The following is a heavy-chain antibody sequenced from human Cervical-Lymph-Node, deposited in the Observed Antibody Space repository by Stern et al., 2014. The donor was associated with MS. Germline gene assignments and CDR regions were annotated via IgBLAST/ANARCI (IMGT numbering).Heavy chain of an antibody. J-gene: IGHJ4*02. CDR2: ISDDGSKK. CDR3: AKGDNWRRLNY. Sequence: VQLVESGGGVVQPGRSLRLSCAASGFTFSTYGMHWVRPAPGKGLEWVGVISDDGSKKFYADSVKGRFTISRDNSKNTLYLQMNSLRAEDTAVYYCAKGDNWRRLNYWGQGTLVTVSS. D-gene: IGHD1-20*01. V-gene: IGHV3-30*18. CDR1: GFTFSTYG.